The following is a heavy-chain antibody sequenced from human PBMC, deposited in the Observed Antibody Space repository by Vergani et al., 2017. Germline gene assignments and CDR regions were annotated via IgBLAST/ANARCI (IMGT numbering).Heavy chain of an antibody. Sequence: QVQLVESGGNLFQPGRSLRLSCAAAGSKFSNFGMHWVRQVPGQGLEWGAFISSIVGNQYYADSVQGRFTISRDNTKNILYLQMSSLRVEDTALYYCTRDVADTHSSIWPLNYHYFMDVWGEGTTVTVSS. CDR1: GSKFSNFG. V-gene: IGHV3-33*05. CDR2: ISSIVGNQ. J-gene: IGHJ6*03. CDR3: TRDVADTHSSIWPLNYHYFMDV. D-gene: IGHD6-13*01.